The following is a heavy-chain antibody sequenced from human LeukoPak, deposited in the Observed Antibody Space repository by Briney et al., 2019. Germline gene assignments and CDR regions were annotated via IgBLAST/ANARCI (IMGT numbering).Heavy chain of an antibody. CDR1: GGSISTYY. CDR3: ARGIMGQXYYYYXXV. Sequence: ASETLSLTCTVSGGSISTYYWSWIRQPPGKGLEWIGYVHYSGSTNNNPSLKSRVIQSVDKSKNQFALKLTSVTAADTAVYYCARGIMGQXYYYYXXVWGKGTTXXXXS. J-gene: IGHJ6*03. CDR2: VHYSGST. V-gene: IGHV4-59*01. D-gene: IGHD1-26*01.